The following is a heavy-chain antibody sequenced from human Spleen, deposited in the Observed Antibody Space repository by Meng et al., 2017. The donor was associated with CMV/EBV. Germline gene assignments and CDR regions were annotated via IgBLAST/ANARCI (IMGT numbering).Heavy chain of an antibody. CDR1: GASISSSDW. CDR3: ARDSSSWYWFDP. V-gene: IGHV4-4*01. D-gene: IGHD6-13*01. Sequence: CAVSGASISSSDWWTWVRQPPGKGLGWIGEIYHNGGTHYNPSLKSRVTISVDKSKNQFSLKLNSVTAADTAVYFCARDSSSWYWFDPWGQGTLVTVSS. J-gene: IGHJ5*02. CDR2: IYHNGGT.